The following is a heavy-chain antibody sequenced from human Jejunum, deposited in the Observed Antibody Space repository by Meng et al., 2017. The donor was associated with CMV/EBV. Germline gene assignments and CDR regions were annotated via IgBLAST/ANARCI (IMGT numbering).Heavy chain of an antibody. CDR2: IQRGGHT. CDR3: ARGRQTGRSFDS. CDR1: RDSINIANYY. V-gene: IGHV4-61*02. J-gene: IGHJ4*02. D-gene: IGHD1-1*01. Sequence: VSRDSINIANYYWTWFRQPAGKGLEYLGRIQRGGHTTSHPSLESRVAISLDTSKNQFSLRLTSVTAADTAVYFCARGRQTGRSFDSWGQGTLVTVSS.